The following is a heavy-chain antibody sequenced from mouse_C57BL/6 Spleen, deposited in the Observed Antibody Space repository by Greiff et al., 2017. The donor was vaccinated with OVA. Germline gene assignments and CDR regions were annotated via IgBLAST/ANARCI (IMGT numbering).Heavy chain of an antibody. CDR2: IYPRSGNT. CDR3: AKGEDYAMDY. Sequence: QVQLQQSGAELARPGASVKLSCKASGYTFTSYGISWVKQSTGQGLEWIGEIYPRSGNTYYNEKFKGKATMTADKSSSTAYMELRSLKSEDLAVYFSAKGEDYAMDYWGQGTSVTVSS. J-gene: IGHJ4*01. V-gene: IGHV1-81*01. CDR1: GYTFTSYG.